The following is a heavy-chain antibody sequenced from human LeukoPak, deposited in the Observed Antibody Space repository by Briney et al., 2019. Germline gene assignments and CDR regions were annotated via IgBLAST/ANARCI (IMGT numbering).Heavy chain of an antibody. CDR3: ARGHSYGYTDYFDY. V-gene: IGHV4-59*01. Sequence: SETLSLTCTVSSGSISSYYWSWIRQPPGKGLEWIGYIHYSGSINYNPSLKSRVTISVDTSKNQFSLKLSSVTAADTAVYYCARGHSYGYTDYFDYWGQGTLVTVSS. J-gene: IGHJ4*02. CDR1: SGSISSYY. CDR2: IHYSGSI. D-gene: IGHD5-18*01.